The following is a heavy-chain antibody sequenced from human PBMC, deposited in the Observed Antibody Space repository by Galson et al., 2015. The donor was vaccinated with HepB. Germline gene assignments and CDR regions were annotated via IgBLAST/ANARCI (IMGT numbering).Heavy chain of an antibody. CDR1: GFTFSSYA. Sequence: SLRLSCAASGFTFSSYAMSWVRQAPGKGLEWVSAISGSGGGSGGSTYYADSVKGRFTISRDNSKNTLYLQMNSLRAEDTAVYHCVKGYYYGSGSYVGNWFDPWGQGTLVTVYS. CDR2: ISGSGGGSGGST. CDR3: VKGYYYGSGSYVGNWFDP. J-gene: IGHJ5*02. D-gene: IGHD3-10*01. V-gene: IGHV3-23*01.